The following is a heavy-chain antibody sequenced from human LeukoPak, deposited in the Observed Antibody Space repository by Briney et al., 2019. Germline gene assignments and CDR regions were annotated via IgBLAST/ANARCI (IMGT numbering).Heavy chain of an antibody. V-gene: IGHV4-34*01. J-gene: IGHJ5*02. CDR2: INHSGST. CDR3: ASGRLPGRFDL. Sequence: SETLSLTCAVSGGSFSGYYWSWIRQPPGKGVEWMGEINHSGSTNYNPSLMSRVTISLDTSQKQFSLKVSSVTGAETAVYYCASGRLPGRFDLWGQGTLVTVSS. CDR1: GGSFSGYY.